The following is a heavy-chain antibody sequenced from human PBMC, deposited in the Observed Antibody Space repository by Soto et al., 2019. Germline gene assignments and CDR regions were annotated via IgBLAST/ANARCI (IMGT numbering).Heavy chain of an antibody. V-gene: IGHV3-33*01. J-gene: IGHJ3*02. CDR2: IWYDGSNK. CDR3: ARPYYDSPQDAFDI. Sequence: GGSLRLSCAASGFTFSSYGMHWVRQAPGKGLEWVAVIWYDGSNKYYADSVKGRFTISRDNSKNTLYLQMNSLRAEDTAVYYCARPYYDSPQDAFDIWGQGTMVTVSS. D-gene: IGHD3-22*01. CDR1: GFTFSSYG.